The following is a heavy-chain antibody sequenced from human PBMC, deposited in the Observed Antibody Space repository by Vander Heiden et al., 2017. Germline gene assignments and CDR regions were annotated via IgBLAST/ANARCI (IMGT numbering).Heavy chain of an antibody. D-gene: IGHD2-21*01. J-gene: IGHJ4*02. Sequence: VRLVESGGGVVQPGRSLRLSCAASGFTFSSYGMHWVRQAPGKGLEWLAIIWNDGSDQRYADFVKGRFTISRDNSKNTLYLQMNSLRDEDTATYYCARGCGVACYYIDSWGQGTLVTVSS. CDR3: ARGCGVACYYIDS. V-gene: IGHV3-33*01. CDR1: GFTFSSYG. CDR2: IWNDGSDQ.